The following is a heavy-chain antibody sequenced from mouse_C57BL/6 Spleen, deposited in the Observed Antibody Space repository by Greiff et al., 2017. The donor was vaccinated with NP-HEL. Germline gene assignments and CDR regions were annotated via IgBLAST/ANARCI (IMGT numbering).Heavy chain of an antibody. CDR2: IRLKSDNYAT. CDR3: TCFITTVVPFAY. D-gene: IGHD1-1*01. J-gene: IGHJ3*01. Sequence: EVKVEESGGGLVQPGGSMKLSCVASGFTFSNYWMNWVRQSPEKGLEWVAQIRLKSDNYATHYAESVKGRFTISRDDSKSSVYLQMNNLRAEDTGIYYGTCFITTVVPFAYWGQGTLVTVSA. V-gene: IGHV6-3*01. CDR1: GFTFSNYW.